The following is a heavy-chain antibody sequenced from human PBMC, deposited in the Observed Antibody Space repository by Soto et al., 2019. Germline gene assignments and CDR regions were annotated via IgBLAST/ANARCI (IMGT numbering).Heavy chain of an antibody. J-gene: IGHJ3*02. CDR1: RFTFSDYY. CDR3: ARAYSDAFDI. V-gene: IGHV3-11*01. Sequence: GGSLRLSCAASRFTFSDYYTTWIRQAPGKGLEWVSYISSSGTGIYYPDPVKGRFTISRDNAKNSLYLQMSSLRAEDTAVYYCARAYSDAFDIWGQGTMVTVSS. CDR2: ISSSGTGI. D-gene: IGHD2-15*01.